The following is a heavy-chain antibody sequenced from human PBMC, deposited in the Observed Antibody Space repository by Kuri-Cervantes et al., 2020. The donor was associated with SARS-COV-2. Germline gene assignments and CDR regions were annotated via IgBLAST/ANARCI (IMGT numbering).Heavy chain of an antibody. CDR2: IYYSGST. V-gene: IGHV4-59*01. D-gene: IGHD1-1*01. CDR3: ARVNDYCFDY. Sequence: ESLKISCTVSGGSISSYYWSWIRQPPGKGLEWIGYIYYSGSTNYNPSLKSRVTISVDTSKNQFSLKLSSVTAADTAVYYCARVNDYCFDYWGQGTLVTVSS. CDR1: GGSISSYY. J-gene: IGHJ4*02.